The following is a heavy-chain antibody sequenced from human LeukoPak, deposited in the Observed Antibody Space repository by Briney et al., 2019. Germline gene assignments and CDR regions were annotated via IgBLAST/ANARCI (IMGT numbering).Heavy chain of an antibody. J-gene: IGHJ2*01. CDR3: ARSFRRSWYFDL. CDR1: GGSFSGYY. CDR2: INHSGST. D-gene: IGHD2-21*01. V-gene: IGHV4-34*01. Sequence: SETLSLTCAVYGGSFSGYYWSWIRQPPGKGLEWIGEINHSGSTNYNPSLKGRVTISVDTSKNQFSLKLSSVTAADTAVYYCARSFRRSWYFDLWGRGTLVTVSS.